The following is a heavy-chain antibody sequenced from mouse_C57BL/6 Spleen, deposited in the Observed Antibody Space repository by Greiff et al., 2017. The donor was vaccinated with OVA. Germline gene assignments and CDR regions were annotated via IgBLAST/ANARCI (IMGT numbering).Heavy chain of an antibody. Sequence: EVKLMESGGGLVKPGGSLKLSCAASGFTFSSYAMSWVRQTPEKRLEWVATISDGGSYTYYPDNVKGRFTISRDNAKNNLYLQMSHLKSEDTAMYYCARDLTCYFDYWGQGTTLTVSS. CDR2: ISDGGSYT. V-gene: IGHV5-4*01. CDR1: GFTFSSYA. D-gene: IGHD1-1*01. CDR3: ARDLTCYFDY. J-gene: IGHJ2*01.